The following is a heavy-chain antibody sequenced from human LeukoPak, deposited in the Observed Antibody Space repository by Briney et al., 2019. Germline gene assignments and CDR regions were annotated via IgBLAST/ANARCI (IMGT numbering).Heavy chain of an antibody. CDR3: ARNDSSGDDSRGYHY. D-gene: IGHD3-22*01. CDR2: IHMSGST. CDR1: GDSLNSYL. Sequence: SETLSLTCTVSGDSLNSYLWSWLQQPAGRGLEWIGGIHMSGSTNYNPSLRRRGAISMDHSKNQFSLKSKYVTAADTAVYYCARNDSSGDDSRGYHYWGQRTLVTVSS. J-gene: IGHJ4*02. V-gene: IGHV4-4*07.